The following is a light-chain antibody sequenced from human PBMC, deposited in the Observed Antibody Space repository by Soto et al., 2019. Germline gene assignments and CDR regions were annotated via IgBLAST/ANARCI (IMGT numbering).Light chain of an antibody. CDR3: HQYGSSPPFT. CDR2: GAS. J-gene: IGKJ3*01. V-gene: IGKV3-20*01. CDR1: QSVNRNY. Sequence: EIVLMQSPGTLSLSPGEGATLSCRASQSVNRNYLAWYQQKPGQAPRLLIYGASSRATGIPDRFSGSGSGTDFTLTISKLEPEDFAVYYCHQYGSSPPFTFGPGTKVDIK.